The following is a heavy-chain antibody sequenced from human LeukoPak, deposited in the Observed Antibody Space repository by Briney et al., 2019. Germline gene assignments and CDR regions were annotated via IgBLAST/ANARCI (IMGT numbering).Heavy chain of an antibody. Sequence: SETLSLTCTVSGGSISSYYWSWIWQPPGKGLEWIGYIYYSGSTNYNPSLKSRVTISVDTSRNQFSLNLTSVTAADTAVYYCARGGAPTALLLFWGQGTLVTVSS. D-gene: IGHD2-2*01. J-gene: IGHJ4*02. CDR3: ARGGAPTALLLF. CDR2: IYYSGST. CDR1: GGSISSYY. V-gene: IGHV4-59*08.